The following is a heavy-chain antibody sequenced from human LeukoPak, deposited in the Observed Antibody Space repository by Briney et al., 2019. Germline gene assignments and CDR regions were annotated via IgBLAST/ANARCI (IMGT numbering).Heavy chain of an antibody. V-gene: IGHV3-23*01. CDR2: ISGSGGTT. D-gene: IGHD3-10*01. CDR1: GFNFSSYA. Sequence: GGSLRLSCAASGFNFSSYAMSWVRQAPGKGLEWVSSISGSGGTTYYADSVKGRFTISRDNSRNTLYLQMNSLRAEDTAIYYCAKNFYASGSYYYYYYMDVWGKGTTVTISS. CDR3: AKNFYASGSYYYYYYMDV. J-gene: IGHJ6*03.